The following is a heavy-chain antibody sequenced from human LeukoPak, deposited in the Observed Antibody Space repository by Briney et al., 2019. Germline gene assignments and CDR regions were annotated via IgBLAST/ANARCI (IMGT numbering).Heavy chain of an antibody. Sequence: ASVKVSCKTSGYSFASFDINWVRQATGQGLEWMGWMVSNSGVTGLAQKFQGRVTITADKSTSTAYMELSSLRSEDTAVYYCMVDTAGYWGQGTLVTVSS. CDR3: MVDTAGY. V-gene: IGHV1-8*01. CDR2: MVSNSGVT. CDR1: GYSFASFD. J-gene: IGHJ4*02. D-gene: IGHD5-18*01.